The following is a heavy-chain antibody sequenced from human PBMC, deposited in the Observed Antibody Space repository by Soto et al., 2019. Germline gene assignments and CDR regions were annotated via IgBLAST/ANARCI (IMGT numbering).Heavy chain of an antibody. J-gene: IGHJ6*03. CDR1: GFTFSSYS. V-gene: IGHV3-48*01. D-gene: IGHD3-10*01. Sequence: GGSLRLSCAASGFTFSSYSMNWVRQAPGKGLEWVSYISSSSSTIYYADSVKGRFTISRDNAKNSLYLQMNSLRAEDTAVYYCARDQVTMVRGVGERYYYYMDVWGKGTTVTVSS. CDR3: ARDQVTMVRGVGERYYYYMDV. CDR2: ISSSSSTI.